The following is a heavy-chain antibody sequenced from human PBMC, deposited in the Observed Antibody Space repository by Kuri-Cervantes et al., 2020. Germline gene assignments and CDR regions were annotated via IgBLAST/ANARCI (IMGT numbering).Heavy chain of an antibody. J-gene: IGHJ6*02. CDR3: ARVHSSGYYYTYYYGMDV. CDR2: MNPNSGNT. CDR1: GYTFTSYD. D-gene: IGHD3-22*01. V-gene: IGHV1-8*01. Sequence: ASVKVSCKASGYTFTSYDINWVRQATGQGLEWMGWMNPNSGNTGYAQKFQGRVTMTRNTSISTAYMELSSLRSDDTAVYYCARVHSSGYYYTYYYGMDVWGQGTMVTVSS.